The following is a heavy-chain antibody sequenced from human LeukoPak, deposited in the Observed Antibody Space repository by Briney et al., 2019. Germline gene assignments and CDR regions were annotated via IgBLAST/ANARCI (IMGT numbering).Heavy chain of an antibody. CDR2: ISSSGSTI. CDR1: GFTFSDYY. CDR3: ARDPTGSAGVEWVSPPGPY. V-gene: IGHV3-11*04. D-gene: IGHD6-13*01. J-gene: IGHJ4*02. Sequence: GGSLRLSCAASGFTFSDYYMSWIRQAPGKGLEWVSYISSSGSTIYYADSVKGRFTISRDNAKNSLYLQMNSLRAEDTAVYYCARDPTGSAGVEWVSPPGPYWGQGTLVTVSS.